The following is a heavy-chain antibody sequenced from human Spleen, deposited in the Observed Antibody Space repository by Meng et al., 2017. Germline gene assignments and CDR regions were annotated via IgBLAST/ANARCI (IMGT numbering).Heavy chain of an antibody. Sequence: GGSLRLSCAASGFTFSSYAMSWVRQAPGKGLEWVSAISGSGGSTYYADSVKGRFTISRDNSKNTLYLQMNSLRAEDTAVYYCARGWYSYGYPTVHYFDYWGQGTLVTVSS. CDR2: ISGSGGST. V-gene: IGHV3-23*01. CDR1: GFTFSSYA. J-gene: IGHJ4*02. CDR3: ARGWYSYGYPTVHYFDY. D-gene: IGHD5-18*01.